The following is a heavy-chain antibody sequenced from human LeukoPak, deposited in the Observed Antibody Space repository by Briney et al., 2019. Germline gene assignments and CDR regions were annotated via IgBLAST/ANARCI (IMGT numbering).Heavy chain of an antibody. D-gene: IGHD2-15*01. Sequence: SESLSLTCAVSGYSISSGDYWGWIRQPPGKGLEWIGSIFHSGSTYYNSSVKSRVTISVDTSKNQFSLKLSSVTAADTAVYYCATDVSYSSGGSCYPGPAWFDPWGQGTLVTVSS. CDR3: ATDVSYSSGGSCYPGPAWFDP. CDR2: IFHSGST. CDR1: GYSISSGDY. J-gene: IGHJ5*02. V-gene: IGHV4-38-2*02.